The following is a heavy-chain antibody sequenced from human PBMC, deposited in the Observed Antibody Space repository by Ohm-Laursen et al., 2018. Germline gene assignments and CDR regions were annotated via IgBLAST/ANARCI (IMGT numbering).Heavy chain of an antibody. Sequence: GSSVKVSCKASGGTFSSYAISWVRQAPGQGLEWMGRIIPILGIANYAQKFQGRVTITADKSTSTAYMELSSLRSEDTAVYYCARVGVYKLYYWAGFDCWGQGTLVTVSS. CDR3: ARVGVYKLYYWAGFDC. CDR1: GGTFSSYA. CDR2: IIPILGIA. D-gene: IGHD2-8*01. V-gene: IGHV1-69*04. J-gene: IGHJ4*02.